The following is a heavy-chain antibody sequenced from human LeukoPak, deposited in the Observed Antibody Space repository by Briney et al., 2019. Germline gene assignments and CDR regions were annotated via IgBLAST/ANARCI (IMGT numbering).Heavy chain of an antibody. J-gene: IGHJ3*02. V-gene: IGHV3-21*01. CDR3: ARAVRFLEWLLPDDAFDI. Sequence: GGSLRLSCAASGFTFSNYGMHWVRQAPGKGLEWVSSISSSSSYIYYADSVKGRFTISRDNAKNSLYLQMNSLRAEDTAVYYCARAVRFLEWLLPDDAFDIWGQGTMVTVSS. CDR1: GFTFSNYG. CDR2: ISSSSSYI. D-gene: IGHD3-3*01.